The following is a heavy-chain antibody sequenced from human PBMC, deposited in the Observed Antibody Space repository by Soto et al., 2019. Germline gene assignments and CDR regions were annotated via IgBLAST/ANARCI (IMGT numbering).Heavy chain of an antibody. CDR1: GYTFSSFG. D-gene: IGHD2-15*01. V-gene: IGHV1-18*01. Sequence: QVQLVQSGAEVKKPGASVRVSCKASGYTFSSFGINWVRQAPGQGLEWMGWISAFNGKTNYAQKFQGRVTMTTDTFTNTAYVELRTLRSDDTAFYYGARDWRYCSGGSCYSAGAGYWGQGTLVTVSS. J-gene: IGHJ4*02. CDR3: ARDWRYCSGGSCYSAGAGY. CDR2: ISAFNGKT.